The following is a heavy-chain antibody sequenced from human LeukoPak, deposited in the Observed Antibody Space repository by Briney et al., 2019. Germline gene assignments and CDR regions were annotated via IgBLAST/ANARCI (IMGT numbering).Heavy chain of an antibody. CDR2: INPNSGGT. CDR1: GYTFTGFY. CDR3: ARAHLIAAPGYNWFDP. V-gene: IGHV1-2*02. D-gene: IGHD6-13*01. J-gene: IGHJ5*02. Sequence: ASVKVSCKASGYTFTGFYMHWVRQAPGQGLEWMGWINPNSGGTNYAQKFQGRVTMTRDTSINTAYMEPSSLRSDDTAVFYCARAHLIAAPGYNWFDPWGQGTLVTVSS.